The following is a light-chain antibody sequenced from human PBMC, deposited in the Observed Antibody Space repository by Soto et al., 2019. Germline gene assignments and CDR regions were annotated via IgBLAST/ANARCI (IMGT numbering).Light chain of an antibody. CDR2: EGT. CDR3: CPYAGTATV. CDR1: NSDVESYNL. V-gene: IGLV2-23*03. Sequence: QSVLTQPASVSGSPGQSITISCTGTNSDVESYNLVSWFRQHPGEAPKLIVYEGTKRPSGVSNRFSGSKSGNPASLTISGLQAEDEANYYCCPYAGTATVFGTGTKVTVL. J-gene: IGLJ1*01.